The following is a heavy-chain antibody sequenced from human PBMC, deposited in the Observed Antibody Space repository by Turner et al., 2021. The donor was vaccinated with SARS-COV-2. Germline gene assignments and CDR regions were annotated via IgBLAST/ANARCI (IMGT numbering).Heavy chain of an antibody. CDR2: IDYSGST. Sequence: QLQLQESGPGLVKPSATLSLTCTVSGGSISSRSYFWGWIRQPPGKGLEWIGSIDYSGSTYHNPSLKSRVTISVDTSKNQFSLKLSSVTAADTAVYYCARNSPKWYYYDSSGYYDYWGQGTLVTVSS. CDR1: GGSISSRSYF. V-gene: IGHV4-39*01. J-gene: IGHJ4*02. D-gene: IGHD3-22*01. CDR3: ARNSPKWYYYDSSGYYDY.